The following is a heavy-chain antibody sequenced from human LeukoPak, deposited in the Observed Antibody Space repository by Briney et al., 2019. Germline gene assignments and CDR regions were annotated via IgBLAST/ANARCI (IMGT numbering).Heavy chain of an antibody. CDR1: GFTFSSYG. J-gene: IGHJ6*04. D-gene: IGHD2-8*02. CDR3: ARDDHELGYCTGSSCSAASD. V-gene: IGHV3-30*02. Sequence: GGSLRLSCAASGFTFSSYGMHWVRQAPGKGLEWVAFIRYDGSNKYYADSVKGRFTISRDNSKNTLYLQMNSLRAEDTAVYYCARDDHELGYCTGSSCSAASDWGKGTTVTVSS. CDR2: IRYDGSNK.